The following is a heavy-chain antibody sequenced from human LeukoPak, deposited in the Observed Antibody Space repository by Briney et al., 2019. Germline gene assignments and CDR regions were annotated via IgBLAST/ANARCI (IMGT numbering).Heavy chain of an antibody. D-gene: IGHD1-26*01. CDR1: VFTFRTSW. J-gene: IGHJ4*02. Sequence: GGSLRLSCAVSVFTFRTSWMTWVRQAPRSGRERVAIINPDGSEKYYLESLKGRITISRDNAENSVHLQMNSLKAEDTAIYYCARDRAYSAFDYWGQGTLVTVSS. CDR2: INPDGSEK. V-gene: IGHV3-7*03. CDR3: ARDRAYSAFDY.